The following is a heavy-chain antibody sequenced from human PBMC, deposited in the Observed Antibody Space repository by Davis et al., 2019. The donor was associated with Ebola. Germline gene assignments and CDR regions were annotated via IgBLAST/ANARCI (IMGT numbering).Heavy chain of an antibody. CDR3: AKGVAVAGTSSFDY. CDR2: IDDSGGGT. V-gene: IGHV3-23*01. J-gene: IGHJ4*02. CDR1: GFTFSSYG. D-gene: IGHD6-19*01. Sequence: GESLKISCAASGFTFSSYGMTWVRQAPGKGLEWVASIDDSGGGTYYADSVKGRFTISRDNSKNTLYLQMNSLRAEDTAVYYCAKGVAVAGTSSFDYWGQGTLVTVSS.